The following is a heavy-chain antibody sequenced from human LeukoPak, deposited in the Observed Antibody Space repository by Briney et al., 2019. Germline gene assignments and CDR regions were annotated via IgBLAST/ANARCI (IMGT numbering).Heavy chain of an antibody. V-gene: IGHV3-30*18. CDR1: GFTFSSYN. CDR2: ISYDGGEQ. J-gene: IGHJ1*01. CDR3: AKPRTFYDILTVSFQQ. Sequence: GGSLRLSCAASGFTFSSYNINWVRQAPGKGLEWVAVISYDGGEQHYGDSVKGRFSISRDDSKSTIYLQMNRLTVEDTALYYCAKPRTFYDILTVSFQQWGQGTWVTVSS. D-gene: IGHD3-9*01.